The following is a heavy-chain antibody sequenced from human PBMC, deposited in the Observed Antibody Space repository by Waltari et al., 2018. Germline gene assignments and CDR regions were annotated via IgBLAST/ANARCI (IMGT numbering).Heavy chain of an antibody. D-gene: IGHD1-26*01. Sequence: EVQLVESGGGLVQPGGSLRLSCAASGFTFSTYGMNWVRQAPGKGLEWVSNISGSGSPTYYADSVKGRFTISRDKAMNSLYLQMNSLRAEDTAVYYCAPLGASSLTLTAWGQGTLVTVSS. CDR3: APLGASSLTLTA. J-gene: IGHJ4*02. CDR1: GFTFSTYG. V-gene: IGHV3-48*01. CDR2: ISGSGSPT.